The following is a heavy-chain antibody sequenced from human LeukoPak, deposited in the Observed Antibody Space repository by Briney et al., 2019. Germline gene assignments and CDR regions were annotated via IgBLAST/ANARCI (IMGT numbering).Heavy chain of an antibody. Sequence: PGRSLRLSCAASGFTFYDYAMHWVRQAPGKGLEWVSGISWNSGSIGYADSVKGRFTISRDNAKNSLYLQMNSLRAEDTALYYCAKGGFDDILTGYYNPPDYWGQGTLVTVSS. V-gene: IGHV3-9*01. J-gene: IGHJ4*02. CDR1: GFTFYDYA. CDR3: AKGGFDDILTGYYNPPDY. D-gene: IGHD3-9*01. CDR2: ISWNSGSI.